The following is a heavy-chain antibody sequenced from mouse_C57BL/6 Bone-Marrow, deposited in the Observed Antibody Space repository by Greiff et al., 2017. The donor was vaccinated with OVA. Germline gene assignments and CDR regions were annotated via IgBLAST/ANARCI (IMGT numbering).Heavy chain of an antibody. D-gene: IGHD1-1*02. Sequence: QVQLQQSGAELARPGASVKMSCKASGYTFTSYSMHWVKQRPGKGLEWIGYINPSSGYTTYNQKFKDKATLTADKSSSTAYMPLSSLTSEDSAVYYCAILWVGYWGQGTAVTVSS. CDR2: INPSSGYT. CDR3: AILWVGY. J-gene: IGHJ4*01. V-gene: IGHV1-4*01. CDR1: GYTFTSYS.